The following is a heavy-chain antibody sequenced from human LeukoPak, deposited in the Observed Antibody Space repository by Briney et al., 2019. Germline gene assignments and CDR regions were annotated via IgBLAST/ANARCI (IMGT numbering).Heavy chain of an antibody. V-gene: IGHV3-48*02. CDR2: ISSTTTIT. D-gene: IGHD6-19*01. Sequence: GGSLRLSCAASGFTFSSYAMHWVRQAPGKGLEWISYISSTTTITYYADSVKGRFTISRDNAKNSLYLQMNSLRDEATAVYYCVAGTELVYWGQGTLVTVSP. CDR1: GFTFSSYA. CDR3: VAGTELVY. J-gene: IGHJ4*02.